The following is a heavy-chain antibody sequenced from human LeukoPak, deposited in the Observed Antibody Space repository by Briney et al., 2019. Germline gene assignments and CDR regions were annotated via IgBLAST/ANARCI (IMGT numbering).Heavy chain of an antibody. CDR1: GGSISSYY. CDR3: ARGNSNYVEGVRFDP. D-gene: IGHD4-11*01. V-gene: IGHV4-59*01. CDR2: IYYSGST. J-gene: IGHJ5*02. Sequence: SETLSLTCTVSGGSISSYYWSWIRQPPGKGLEWIGYIYYSGSTNYNPSLKSRVTISVDTSKNQFSLKLSSVTAADTAVYYCARGNSNYVEGVRFDPWGQGTLVTVSS.